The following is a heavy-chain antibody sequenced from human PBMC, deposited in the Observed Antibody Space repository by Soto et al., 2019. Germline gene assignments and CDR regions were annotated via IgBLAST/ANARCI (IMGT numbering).Heavy chain of an antibody. J-gene: IGHJ6*02. CDR3: AKARITIFGEGMDV. V-gene: IGHV3-23*01. D-gene: IGHD3-3*01. CDR2: ISGSGGST. CDR1: GFTFSSYA. Sequence: HPGGSLRLSCAASGFTFSSYAMSWVRQAPGKGLEWVSAISGSGGSTYYADSVKGRFTISRDNSKNTLYLQMNSLRAEDTAVYYCAKARITIFGEGMDVWGQGTTVTVSS.